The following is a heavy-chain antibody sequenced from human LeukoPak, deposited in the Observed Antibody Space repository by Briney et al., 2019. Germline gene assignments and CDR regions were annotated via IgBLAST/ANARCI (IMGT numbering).Heavy chain of an antibody. Sequence: PGGSLRLSCAASGFTFSDYYINWIRQAPGRGLEWVAYITSSGSTIYYADSVKGRFTISRDNAKNSVYLQMNSLRVEDTAVYYCARDPYYLPGYWGQGTLVTVSS. J-gene: IGHJ4*02. CDR1: GFTFSDYY. CDR2: ITSSGSTI. D-gene: IGHD3-10*01. V-gene: IGHV3-11*04. CDR3: ARDPYYLPGY.